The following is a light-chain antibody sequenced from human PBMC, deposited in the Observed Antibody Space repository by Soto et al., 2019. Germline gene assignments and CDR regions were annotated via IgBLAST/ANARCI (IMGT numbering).Light chain of an antibody. Sequence: DIQMTQSPSSLSASVGDRVTITCRSSESIISYLNWYQQKAGKAPQLLIYAASSLQSVVPARFSGGGSGTDFTLTISSLQPEDYAIYYCQQTYSGHRTFGQGTKLEIK. V-gene: IGKV1-39*01. CDR1: ESIISY. CDR2: AAS. CDR3: QQTYSGHRT. J-gene: IGKJ2*02.